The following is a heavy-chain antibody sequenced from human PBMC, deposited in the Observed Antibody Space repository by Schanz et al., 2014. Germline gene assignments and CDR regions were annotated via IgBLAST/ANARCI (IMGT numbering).Heavy chain of an antibody. V-gene: IGHV3-7*01. J-gene: IGHJ6*03. Sequence: AQLVESGGGVVQPGRSLRLSCVVSGFNFRNYWMSWVRQAPGKGLEWVASIKQEGDEKNYVDSVKGRFTISRDNAKKSLFLQMNSLRADDAAVYYCVRDRGLCANDICWLRYYMDVWGNGTTVTVSS. CDR1: GFNFRNYW. CDR3: VRDRGLCANDICWLRYYMDV. CDR2: IKQEGDEK. D-gene: IGHD2-8*01.